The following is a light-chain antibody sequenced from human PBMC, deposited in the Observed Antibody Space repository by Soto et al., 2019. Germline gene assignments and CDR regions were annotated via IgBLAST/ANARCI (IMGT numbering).Light chain of an antibody. J-gene: IGKJ1*01. CDR1: QTISKY. V-gene: IGKV1-39*01. CDR2: AAS. Sequence: DIQMTQSPSSLSASLGDRVTITCRASQTISKYLSWYQQKPGKAPQLLIHAASSLHSGVPSRFICSGSGKEFTLTISGLQREDSAIYYCQQSYSTPRTFGQGTKVDIK. CDR3: QQSYSTPRT.